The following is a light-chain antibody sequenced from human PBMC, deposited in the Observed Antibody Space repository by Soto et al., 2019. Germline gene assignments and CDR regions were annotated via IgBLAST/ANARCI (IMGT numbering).Light chain of an antibody. CDR3: CSRL. J-gene: IGLJ2*01. CDR2: EVT. Sequence: QSALTQPASVSGSPGQSITISCTGTSSDVGGYNYVSWYQQHPGKAPKLLIYEVTYRPSGVSNRFSGSKSGNTASLTISGLQAADEAYYYCCSRLFGGGTKLTVL. V-gene: IGLV2-14*03. CDR1: SSDVGGYNY.